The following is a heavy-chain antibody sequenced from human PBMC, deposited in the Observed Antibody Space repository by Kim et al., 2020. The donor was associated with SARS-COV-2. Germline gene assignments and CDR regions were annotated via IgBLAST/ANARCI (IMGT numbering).Heavy chain of an antibody. J-gene: IGHJ6*02. CDR2: TPYDGRNK. CDR1: GLSFDDSA. D-gene: IGHD3-10*01. Sequence: GGSLRLSCAASGLSFDDSAMNWVRQPPGKGLEWVAVTPYDGRNKDYADSVKGRFTISRDNSKRTLYLQMNSLRVEDTAVYYCARGNYYESVSLSDYYNGMDVWGQGTTVTVSS. V-gene: IGHV3-30-3*01. CDR3: ARGNYYESVSLSDYYNGMDV.